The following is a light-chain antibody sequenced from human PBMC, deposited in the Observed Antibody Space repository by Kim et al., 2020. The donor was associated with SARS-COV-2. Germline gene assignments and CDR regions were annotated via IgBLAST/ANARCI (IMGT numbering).Light chain of an antibody. CDR2: YDR. Sequence: SYELTQPPSVSVAAGQTAIFTCGGNNIGTKSVHWYQQKPGQAPVLVIYYDRQRPTGIPERFSGSNSENTATLTISSVEAGDEADYFCQVWDFTNDVRVFGGGTKLTVL. CDR1: NIGTKS. CDR3: QVWDFTNDVRV. V-gene: IGLV3-21*04. J-gene: IGLJ3*02.